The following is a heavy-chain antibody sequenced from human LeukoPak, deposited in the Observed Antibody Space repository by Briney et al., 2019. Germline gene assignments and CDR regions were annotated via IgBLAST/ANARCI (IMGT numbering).Heavy chain of an antibody. D-gene: IGHD5-24*01. CDR2: ISSSGSTI. J-gene: IGHJ4*02. Sequence: GGSLRLSCAASGFTFSDYYMSWIRQAPGKGLEWVSYISSSGSTIYYADSVKGRFTISRDNSKNTLYLQMNSLRAEDTAVYYCAKAGRWLQLDFDYWGQGTLVTVSS. CDR3: AKAGRWLQLDFDY. V-gene: IGHV3-11*01. CDR1: GFTFSDYY.